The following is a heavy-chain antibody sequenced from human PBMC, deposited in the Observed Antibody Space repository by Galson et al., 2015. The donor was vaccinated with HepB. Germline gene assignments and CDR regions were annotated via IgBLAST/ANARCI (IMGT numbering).Heavy chain of an antibody. Sequence: SLRLSCAASGFTFSNYAMSWVRQAPAKGLEWVSAVTGSGVNTYYADSVKGRFTISRDNSKNTLYLQMNSLRVEDTAIYYCAKDKGEQQLGLEYWGQGTPVTVSS. CDR2: VTGSGVNT. J-gene: IGHJ4*02. CDR1: GFTFSNYA. CDR3: AKDKGEQQLGLEY. V-gene: IGHV3-23*01. D-gene: IGHD6-13*01.